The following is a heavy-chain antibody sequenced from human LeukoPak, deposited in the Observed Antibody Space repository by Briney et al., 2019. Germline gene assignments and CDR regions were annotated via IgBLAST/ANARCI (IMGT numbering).Heavy chain of an antibody. V-gene: IGHV3-23*01. CDR3: AKETQLTVSALFDY. CDR2: ISGSGSST. CDR1: GFTFNNYA. D-gene: IGHD1-1*01. J-gene: IGHJ4*02. Sequence: GGSLRLSCAASGFTFNNYAMSWVRQAPGKGLGWVSAISGSGSSTFYADSVKGRFTISRDSSKNALFLQVNSLRAEDTAVYYCAKETQLTVSALFDYWGQGTLVTVSS.